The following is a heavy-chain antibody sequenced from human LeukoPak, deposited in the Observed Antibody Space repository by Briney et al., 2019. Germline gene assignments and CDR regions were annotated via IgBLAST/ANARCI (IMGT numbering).Heavy chain of an antibody. Sequence: SETLSLTCTASGGSISSGSYYWSWIRHPAGKGLEWIGRIYTSGSTNYNPSLKSRVTISVDTSKNQFSLKLSSVTAADTAVYYCARVRYFDWSPGWFDPWGQGTLVTVSS. CDR1: GGSISSGSYY. D-gene: IGHD3-9*01. J-gene: IGHJ5*02. CDR2: IYTSGST. CDR3: ARVRYFDWSPGWFDP. V-gene: IGHV4-61*02.